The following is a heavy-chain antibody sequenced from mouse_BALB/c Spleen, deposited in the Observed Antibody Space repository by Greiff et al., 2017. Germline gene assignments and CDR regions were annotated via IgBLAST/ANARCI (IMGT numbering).Heavy chain of an antibody. D-gene: IGHD2-1*01. V-gene: IGHV14-3*02. CDR2: IDPANGNT. CDR1: GFNIKDTY. CDR3: DYGNYFFDY. Sequence: EVKLMESGAELVKPGASVKLSCTASGFNIKDTYMHWVKQRPEQGLEWIGRIDPANGNTKYDPKFQGKATITADTSSNPAYLQLSSLTSEDTAVYYCDYGNYFFDYWGQGTTLTVSS. J-gene: IGHJ2*01.